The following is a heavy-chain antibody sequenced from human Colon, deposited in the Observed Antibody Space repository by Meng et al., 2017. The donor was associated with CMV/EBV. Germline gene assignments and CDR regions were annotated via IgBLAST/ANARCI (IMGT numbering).Heavy chain of an antibody. CDR3: ARAAYYDILTGYYSDDLYGMDV. CDR2: INSGDSDT. D-gene: IGHD3-9*01. CDR1: GYSFSSYW. V-gene: IGHV5-51*01. Sequence: GESLKIFRKGFGYSFSSYWIAWVRQVSGKGLEWMGVINSGDSDTRYSPSFQGQVTILVDKSINTAYLQWSRLRASDTAMYYCARAAYYDILTGYYSDDLYGMDVWGQGTTVTVSS. J-gene: IGHJ6*02.